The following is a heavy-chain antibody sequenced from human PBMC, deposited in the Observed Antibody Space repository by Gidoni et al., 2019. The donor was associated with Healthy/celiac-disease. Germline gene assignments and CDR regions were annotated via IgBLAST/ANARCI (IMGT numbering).Heavy chain of an antibody. CDR2: ISSSGSTI. V-gene: IGHV3-48*03. CDR1: GFTFSSYE. CDR3: ARDQYTIDIVVELGGMDV. Sequence: EVQLVESGGGLVQPGGSLRLSCAASGFTFSSYEMNWVRQAPGKGLEWVSYISSSGSTIYYADSVKGRFTISRDNAKNSLYLQMNSLRAEDTAVYYCARDQYTIDIVVELGGMDVWGQGTTVTVSS. D-gene: IGHD2-2*01. J-gene: IGHJ6*02.